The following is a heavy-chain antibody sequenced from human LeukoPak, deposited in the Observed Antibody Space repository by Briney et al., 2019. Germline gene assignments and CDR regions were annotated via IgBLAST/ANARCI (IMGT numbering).Heavy chain of an antibody. CDR2: INHSGSI. Sequence: SETLSLTCAVYGGSFSNYYWSWIRQSPGKGLDWIGEINHSGSINYNPSLKSRFTISVDTFKNQFSLKLSSVTAADTAVYYCARGMGYFDSSGYYHDYGMDVWGQGTTVTVSS. J-gene: IGHJ6*02. CDR3: ARGMGYFDSSGYYHDYGMDV. CDR1: GGSFSNYY. D-gene: IGHD3-22*01. V-gene: IGHV4-34*01.